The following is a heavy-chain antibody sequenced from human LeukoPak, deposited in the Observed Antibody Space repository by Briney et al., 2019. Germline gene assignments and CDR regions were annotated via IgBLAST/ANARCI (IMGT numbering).Heavy chain of an antibody. J-gene: IGHJ4*02. CDR3: TRGWYYFDY. V-gene: IGHV3-23*01. Sequence: GGSLRLSCAASGFIFSIYATSWVRQAPGKGLEWVSGINNSGDRRFYADSVKGRFTISKDNSKNTLYLQMNSLRAEDTAVYYCTRGWYYFDYWGQGTRVTVSS. D-gene: IGHD2-15*01. CDR1: GFIFSIYA. CDR2: INNSGDRR.